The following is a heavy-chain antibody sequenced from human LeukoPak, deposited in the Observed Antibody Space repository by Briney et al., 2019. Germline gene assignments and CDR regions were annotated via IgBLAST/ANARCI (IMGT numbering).Heavy chain of an antibody. CDR3: ARGVWFGELLYFDY. Sequence: GGSLRLSCAASGFTFDDYGMTWVRQAPGKGLEWVSSINWNGGRTYYVDSVKGRFTISRDNAKKSLYLQMNSLRAEDTAVYYCARGVWFGELLYFDYWGQGTLVTVSS. CDR1: GFTFDDYG. CDR2: INWNGGRT. D-gene: IGHD3-10*01. V-gene: IGHV3-20*04. J-gene: IGHJ4*02.